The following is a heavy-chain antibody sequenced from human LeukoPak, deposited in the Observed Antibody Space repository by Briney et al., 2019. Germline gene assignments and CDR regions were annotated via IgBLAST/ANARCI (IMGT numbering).Heavy chain of an antibody. V-gene: IGHV3-21*01. CDR3: ARQSGYSYGHAFDY. J-gene: IGHJ4*02. CDR2: ISSSSSYI. CDR1: GFTFSSYS. D-gene: IGHD5-18*01. Sequence: PGGSLRLSCAASGFTFSSYSMNWVRQAPGKGLEWVSSISSSSSYIYYADSVKGRFTISRDNAKNSLYLQMNSLRAEDTAVYYCARQSGYSYGHAFDYWGQGTLVTVSS.